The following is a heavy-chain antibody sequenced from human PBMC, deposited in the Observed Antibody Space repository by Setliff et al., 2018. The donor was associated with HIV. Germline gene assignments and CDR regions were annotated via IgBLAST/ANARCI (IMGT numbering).Heavy chain of an antibody. V-gene: IGHV1-69*16. CDR1: GGPFTSSS. J-gene: IGHJ6*02. CDR2: IIPILGVP. CDR3: ARERGYCSSTSCYAPYYYYGMDV. D-gene: IGHD2-2*01. Sequence: SVKVSCKASGGPFTSSSIGWVRQAPGQGLEWMGRIIPILGVPRYAQKFQGRVTITTDESTSTAYMELSSLRSEDTAVYYCARERGYCSSTSCYAPYYYYGMDVWGQGTTVTVSS.